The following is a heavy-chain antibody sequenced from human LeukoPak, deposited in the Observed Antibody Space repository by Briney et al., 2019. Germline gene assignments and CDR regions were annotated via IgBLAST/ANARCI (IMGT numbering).Heavy chain of an antibody. CDR1: GYTFNSYG. J-gene: IGHJ4*02. V-gene: IGHV1-18*01. Sequence: ASVKVSCKASGYTFNSYGISWLRQAPGQGLLWMGWVSPYNGNTNYAQEFQGRVTMTTDTSTNTAYMELRTLRSDDTAVYYCARNQWWGDLYTLSGWGQGTLVTVSS. CDR3: ARNQWWGDLYTLSG. D-gene: IGHD3-10*01. CDR2: VSPYNGNT.